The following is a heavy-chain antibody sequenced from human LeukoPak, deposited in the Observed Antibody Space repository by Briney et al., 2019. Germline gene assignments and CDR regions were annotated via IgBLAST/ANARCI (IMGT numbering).Heavy chain of an antibody. CDR2: INHSGST. J-gene: IGHJ4*02. Sequence: SETLSLTCTVSGGSFSGYYWNWIRQPPGKGLEWIGEINHSGSTDYNPSLKSRVTISVDTSKNQFSLKLSSVTAADTAVYYCASGLGDGYNYCYWGQGTLVTVSS. V-gene: IGHV4-34*01. CDR3: ASGLGDGYNYCY. D-gene: IGHD5-24*01. CDR1: GGSFSGYY.